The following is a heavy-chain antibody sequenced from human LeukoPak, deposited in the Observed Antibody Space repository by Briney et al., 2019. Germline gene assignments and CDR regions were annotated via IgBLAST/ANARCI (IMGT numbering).Heavy chain of an antibody. CDR3: VKDRTTVTLFDY. J-gene: IGHJ4*02. V-gene: IGHV3-74*01. CDR1: GFTFNSYW. Sequence: GGSLRLSCAASGFTFNSYWMHWVRQAPGKGRVWVSRIKTDGSFSDYADAVKGRFTISRDNAKNTLYLQMNSLRAEDSAVYYCVKDRTTVTLFDYWGQGALVTVSS. CDR2: IKTDGSFS. D-gene: IGHD4-17*01.